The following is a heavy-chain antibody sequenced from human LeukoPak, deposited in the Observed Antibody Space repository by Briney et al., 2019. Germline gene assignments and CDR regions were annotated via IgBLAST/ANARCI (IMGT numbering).Heavy chain of an antibody. CDR1: GFTFSRYS. V-gene: IGHV3-48*01. CDR3: TRQGVYGEVDY. D-gene: IGHD3-10*02. Sequence: GGSLRLSCAASGFTFSRYSINWVRQAPGRGLEWVSYIDSTSSPIYYTHSVKGRFTVSRDNAKNSLYLQMNSLRAEDTAVYYCTRQGVYGEVDYWGQGILVTVSS. CDR2: IDSTSSPI. J-gene: IGHJ4*02.